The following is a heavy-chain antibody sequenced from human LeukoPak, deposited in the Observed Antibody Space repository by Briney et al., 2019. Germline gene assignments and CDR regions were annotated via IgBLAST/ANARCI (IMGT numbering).Heavy chain of an antibody. CDR3: ARDEGDISSWNGDY. Sequence: ASVKVSCKSSGYSFTNYGFSWVRQAPGQGLEWVGWISVYTANTNYAQKLQGRVTLTTDTSTSTAYMELRNLTYDDTAVYYCARDEGDISSWNGDYWGQGTLITVSS. V-gene: IGHV1-18*01. CDR2: ISVYTANT. J-gene: IGHJ4*02. CDR1: GYSFTNYG. D-gene: IGHD6-13*01.